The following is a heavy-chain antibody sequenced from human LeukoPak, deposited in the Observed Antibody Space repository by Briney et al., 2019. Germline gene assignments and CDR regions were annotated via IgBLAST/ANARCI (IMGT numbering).Heavy chain of an antibody. V-gene: IGHV3-23*01. J-gene: IGHJ1*01. CDR3: AKESGYCSGGSCYDVIDYFQH. CDR1: GFTFSSYA. CDR2: ISGSGGST. Sequence: PGGSLRLSCAASGFTFSSYAMSWVRQAPGKGLEWVSAISGSGGSTYYADSVKGRFTISRDNSKNTLYLQMNSLRAEDTAVYYCAKESGYCSGGSCYDVIDYFQHWGQGTLVTVSS. D-gene: IGHD2-15*01.